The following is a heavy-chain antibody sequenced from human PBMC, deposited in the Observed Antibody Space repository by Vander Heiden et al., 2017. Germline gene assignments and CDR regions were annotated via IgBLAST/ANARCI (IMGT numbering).Heavy chain of an antibody. V-gene: IGHV3-23*04. D-gene: IGHD3-10*01. CDR1: GFNFRYYA. Sequence: EVQLVEFGGGLVQPGGSLRVSCEGSGFNFRYYAMTWVRQAPGKGLEWVSTISGSGNDADYAGSVKGRFIISRDNSKNTLYLQMNSLRAGDTALYYCAKEGLWYGGNWFDPWGQGTLVTVSS. CDR2: ISGSGNDA. J-gene: IGHJ5*01. CDR3: AKEGLWYGGNWFDP.